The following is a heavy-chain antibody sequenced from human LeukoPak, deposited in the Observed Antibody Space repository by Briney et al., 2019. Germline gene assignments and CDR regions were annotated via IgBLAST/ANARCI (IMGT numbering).Heavy chain of an antibody. CDR3: AIRDYGGNLDAFDI. V-gene: IGHV1-18*01. CDR2: ISACNGNT. CDR1: GYTFTSYG. Sequence: ASVKVSCKASGYTFTSYGISWVRQAPGQGLEWMGWISACNGNTNYAQKLQGRVTMTTDTSTSTAYMELRSLRSDDTAVYYCAIRDYGGNLDAFDIWGQGTMVTVSS. D-gene: IGHD4-23*01. J-gene: IGHJ3*02.